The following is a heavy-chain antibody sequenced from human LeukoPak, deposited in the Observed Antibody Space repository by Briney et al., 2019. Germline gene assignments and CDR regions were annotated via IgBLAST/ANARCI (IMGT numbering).Heavy chain of an antibody. J-gene: IGHJ5*02. CDR3: ARDLVSGSYGGWFDP. CDR1: GFTFSNYA. Sequence: GSLRLSCAASGFTFSNYAMHWVRQAPGKGLEWVAVISYDGTKRYYQDSVKGRFTISRDNSRNTLYLQVSSLRPEDTAVYYCARDLVSGSYGGWFDPRGQGTLVTVSS. D-gene: IGHD1-26*01. V-gene: IGHV3-30*04. CDR2: ISYDGTKR.